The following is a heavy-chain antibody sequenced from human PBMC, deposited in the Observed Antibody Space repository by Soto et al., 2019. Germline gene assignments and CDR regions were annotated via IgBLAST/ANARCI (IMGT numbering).Heavy chain of an antibody. D-gene: IGHD1-1*01. Sequence: GGSLRLSCAASGFTFSSYTMHWVRQAPGEGLEWVAVISYDGNNKFYADSVKGRFTISRDSSSQTLYLQMNSLRPDDTAMYYCARDGASSTDYTWNYGTYFDYWGPGALVTSPQ. J-gene: IGHJ4*02. CDR3: ARDGASSTDYTWNYGTYFDY. CDR1: GFTFSSYT. V-gene: IGHV3-30*03. CDR2: ISYDGNNK.